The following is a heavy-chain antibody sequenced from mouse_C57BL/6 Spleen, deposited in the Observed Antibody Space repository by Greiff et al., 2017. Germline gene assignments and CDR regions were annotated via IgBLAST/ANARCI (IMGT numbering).Heavy chain of an antibody. D-gene: IGHD1-1*01. J-gene: IGHJ3*01. CDR2: ISYSGST. Sequence: VQLQESGPGMVKPSQSLSLTCTVTGYSITSGYDWHWIRHFPGNKLEWMGYISYSGSTNYNPSLKSRISITHDTSKNHFFLKLNSVTTEDTATYYCAREGYYYGSSPWFAYWGQGTLVTVSA. V-gene: IGHV3-1*01. CDR1: GYSITSGYD. CDR3: AREGYYYGSSPWFAY.